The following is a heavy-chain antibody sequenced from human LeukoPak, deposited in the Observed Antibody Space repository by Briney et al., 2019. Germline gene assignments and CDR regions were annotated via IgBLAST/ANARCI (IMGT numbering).Heavy chain of an antibody. CDR1: RFTVSSNY. D-gene: IGHD3-10*01. CDR2: IYSGGST. V-gene: IGHV3-53*01. CDR3: ASGSGSYRTPYYYMDV. J-gene: IGHJ6*03. Sequence: PGGSLRLSCVASRFTVSSNYMSGVRQAPGKGLEWVSVIYSGGSTYYADSVKGRFTISRDNSKNTLYLQMNSLRAEDTAVYYCASGSGSYRTPYYYMDVWGTGTTVTVSS.